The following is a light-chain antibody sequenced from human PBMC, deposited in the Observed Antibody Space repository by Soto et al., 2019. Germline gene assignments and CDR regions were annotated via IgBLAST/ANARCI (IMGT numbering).Light chain of an antibody. Sequence: QSVLTQPPSASGTPGQRVTISCSGSSSNTGSNYVYSYKQLPGTAPKLLIYRNNQRPSGVPDRFSGSKSGTSASLAISGLRSEDEADYYCAAWDDSLSGPVFGGGTQLTVL. CDR1: SSNTGSNY. J-gene: IGLJ7*01. CDR2: RNN. CDR3: AAWDDSLSGPV. V-gene: IGLV1-47*01.